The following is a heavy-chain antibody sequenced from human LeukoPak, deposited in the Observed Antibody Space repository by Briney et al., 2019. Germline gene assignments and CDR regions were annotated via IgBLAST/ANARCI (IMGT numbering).Heavy chain of an antibody. J-gene: IGHJ6*02. Sequence: PGGSLRLSCAASGFTFSTYSMNWVRQAPGKGLEWVSSISSSSSYTYYADSVKGRFTISRDNAKNSLYLQMSSLRAEDTAVYYGARDRGGFGMDVWGQGTTVTVSS. CDR2: ISSSSSYT. CDR1: GFTFSTYS. CDR3: ARDRGGFGMDV. V-gene: IGHV3-21*01. D-gene: IGHD3-16*01.